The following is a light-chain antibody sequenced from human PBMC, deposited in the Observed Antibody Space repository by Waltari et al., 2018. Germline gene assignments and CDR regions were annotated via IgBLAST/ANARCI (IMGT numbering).Light chain of an antibody. CDR1: LSVSSY. J-gene: IGKJ5*01. V-gene: IGKV3-11*01. CDR3: QQRSNWPIT. CDR2: DAS. Sequence: EIVLTQSPATLSLSPGERATLPSRASLSVSSYLAWYQQKPGRAPRLLIYDASSRATGIPARFSGSGSGTDFTLTISSLEPEDFAVYYCQQRSNWPITFGQGTRLEIK.